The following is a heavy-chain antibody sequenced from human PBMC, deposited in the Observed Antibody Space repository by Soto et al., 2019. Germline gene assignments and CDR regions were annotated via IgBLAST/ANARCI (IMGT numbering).Heavy chain of an antibody. V-gene: IGHV4-59*08. Sequence: QVQLQESGPGLVKPSETLSLTCTVSGGSISSYYWSWIRQPPGKGLEWIGYIYYSGSTNYNPSLKSRVTRSVDTSKNQFSLKLSAVTAADTAVYYCARASAHLVAFDIWGQGTMVTVSS. CDR2: IYYSGST. D-gene: IGHD6-6*01. CDR1: GGSISSYY. CDR3: ARASAHLVAFDI. J-gene: IGHJ3*02.